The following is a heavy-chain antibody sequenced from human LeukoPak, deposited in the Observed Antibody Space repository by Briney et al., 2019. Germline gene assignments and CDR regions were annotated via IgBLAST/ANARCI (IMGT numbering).Heavy chain of an antibody. CDR3: ARAGDNAFDY. CDR1: GFSFSSYG. J-gene: IGHJ4*02. D-gene: IGHD3-16*01. V-gene: IGHV3-30*02. Sequence: GGSLRLSCAASGFSFSSYGMHWVRQAPGKGLEWVAFVRYDRSDKYYADSVKGRFTISRDNSKNTLYLQINSLRAEDTAVYYCARAGDNAFDYWGQGTLVTVSS. CDR2: VRYDRSDK.